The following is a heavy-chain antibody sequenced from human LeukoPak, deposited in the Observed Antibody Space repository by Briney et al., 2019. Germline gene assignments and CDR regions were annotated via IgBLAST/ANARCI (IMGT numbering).Heavy chain of an antibody. D-gene: IGHD1-26*01. CDR1: GYTFTSYR. Sequence: ASVKVSCKASGYTFTSYRITWVRQAPGQGLEWLGWISAYNGATNYAQRLQGRLTMTTDTSTNTAYMDLRSLRSDDTAVYFCARDRSSGSDYGDYWGQGTLVTVSS. CDR3: ARDRSSGSDYGDY. J-gene: IGHJ4*02. CDR2: ISAYNGAT. V-gene: IGHV1-18*01.